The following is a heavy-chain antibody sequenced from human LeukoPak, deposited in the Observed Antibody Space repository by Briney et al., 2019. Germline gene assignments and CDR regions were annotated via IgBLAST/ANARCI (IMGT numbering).Heavy chain of an antibody. Sequence: GGSLRLSCAASGFTFSSYAMSWVRQAPGKGLEWVSAISGSGGSTYYADSVKGRFTISRDNSKNTLYLQMNSLRAEDTAVYYCAKEVDYYDSSGYQQGAFDIWGHGTMVTVSS. CDR1: GFTFSSYA. D-gene: IGHD3-22*01. J-gene: IGHJ3*02. CDR3: AKEVDYYDSSGYQQGAFDI. CDR2: ISGSGGST. V-gene: IGHV3-23*01.